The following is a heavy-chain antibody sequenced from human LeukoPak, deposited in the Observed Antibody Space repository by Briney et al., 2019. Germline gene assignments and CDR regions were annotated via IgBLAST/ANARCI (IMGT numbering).Heavy chain of an antibody. CDR3: AKDPGGDIVVVPAAPDY. D-gene: IGHD2-2*01. Sequence: GGSLRLYCAASGFTFSSYGMHWVRQAPGKGLEWVAVIWYDGSNKYYADSVKGRFTISRDNSKNTLYLQMNSLRAEDTAVYYCAKDPGGDIVVVPAAPDYWGQGTLVTVSS. J-gene: IGHJ4*02. CDR1: GFTFSSYG. CDR2: IWYDGSNK. V-gene: IGHV3-33*06.